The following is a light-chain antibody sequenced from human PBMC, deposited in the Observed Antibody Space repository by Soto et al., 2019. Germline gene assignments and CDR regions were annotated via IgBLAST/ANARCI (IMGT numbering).Light chain of an antibody. CDR2: DGS. J-gene: IGLJ2*01. CDR3: SSYTSSSTPVV. CDR1: SSDVGGYNY. V-gene: IGLV2-14*01. Sequence: QSALTQPASVSGSPGQSITISCTGTSSDVGGYNYVSWYQQHPGKAPKRMIYDGSSRHSGVYNRFSGSKSGNTASLNLSGLQAEDESDYYCSSYTSSSTPVVFGGGTKLTVL.